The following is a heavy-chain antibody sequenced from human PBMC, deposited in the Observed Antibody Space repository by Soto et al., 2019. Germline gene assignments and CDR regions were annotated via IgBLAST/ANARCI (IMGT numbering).Heavy chain of an antibody. CDR3: SNQAGYTSDSFLY. D-gene: IGHD6-19*01. V-gene: IGHV3-23*01. J-gene: IGHJ4*01. CDR1: GFTFTTCA. CDR2: ISGSGGST. Sequence: GGYLRLSCAASGFTFTTCAMTWVRQAPGKGLEWVSTISGSGGSTSYADSVKGRFTISRANSENTLYLQMNSLRAEDTAVYDGSNQAGYTSDSFLYWGHALPVTV.